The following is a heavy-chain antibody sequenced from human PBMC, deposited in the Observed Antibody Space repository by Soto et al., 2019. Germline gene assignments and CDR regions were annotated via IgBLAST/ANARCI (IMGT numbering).Heavy chain of an antibody. CDR2: INTDIGST. Sequence: ASVKVSCKASGYTFAGFYMSWVRQAPGQGLEWLGWINTDIGSTNYAQNFQGRVTITRDTSISTAYMELSRLRSDDTAVYYCARGGGTYNYDSSGYYVDYWGHGTLVTVSS. CDR3: ARGGGTYNYDSSGYYVDY. D-gene: IGHD3-22*01. J-gene: IGHJ4*01. V-gene: IGHV1-2*02. CDR1: GYTFAGFY.